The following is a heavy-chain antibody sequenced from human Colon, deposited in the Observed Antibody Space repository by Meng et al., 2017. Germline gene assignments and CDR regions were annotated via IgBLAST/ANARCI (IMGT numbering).Heavy chain of an antibody. Sequence: GGSLRLSCAASGFTFSSYEMNWVRQAPGKGLEWVSYISSSSSVSTIYYADPVKGRFTISRDNAKNSLYLQMDSLRAEDTAVYYCARVLGDSSGWYAIGYWGQGTLVTVSS. CDR3: ARVLGDSSGWYAIGY. V-gene: IGHV3-48*03. CDR2: ISSSSSVSTI. CDR1: GFTFSSYE. D-gene: IGHD6-19*01. J-gene: IGHJ4*02.